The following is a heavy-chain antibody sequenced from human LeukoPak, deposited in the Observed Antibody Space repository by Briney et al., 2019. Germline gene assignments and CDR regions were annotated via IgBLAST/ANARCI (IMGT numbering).Heavy chain of an antibody. D-gene: IGHD7-27*01. V-gene: IGHV3-7*01. CDR3: ASLAGENWFDP. J-gene: IGHJ5*02. CDR2: IKQDGSEK. CDR1: GLTFSSYW. Sequence: GGSLRLSCAASGLTFSSYWMSWVRQAPGKGLEWVANIKQDGSEKYYVDSVKGRFTISRDNAKNSLYLQMNSLRAEDTAVYYCASLAGENWFDPWGQGTLVTVSS.